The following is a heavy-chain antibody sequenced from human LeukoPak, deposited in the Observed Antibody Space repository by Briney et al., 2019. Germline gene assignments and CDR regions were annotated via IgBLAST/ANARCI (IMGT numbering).Heavy chain of an antibody. J-gene: IGHJ3*02. CDR3: ARESMENAFDI. CDR2: IYTSGST. Sequence: KPSETLSLTCTVSGGSISSYYRSWIRQPAGKGLEWIGRIYTSGSTNYNPSLKSRLTMSVDTSKNQFSLRLSSVTAADTAVYYCARESMENAFDIWGQGTMVTVSS. V-gene: IGHV4-4*07. D-gene: IGHD2-8*01. CDR1: GGSISSYY.